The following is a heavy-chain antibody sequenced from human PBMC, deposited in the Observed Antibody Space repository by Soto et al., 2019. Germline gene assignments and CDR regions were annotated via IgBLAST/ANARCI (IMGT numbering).Heavy chain of an antibody. CDR3: ARHHGPTTSEKWFDP. CDR1: GYTFFTYD. D-gene: IGHD5-12*01. V-gene: IGHV1-18*01. Sequence: QVHLVQSGVEVKTPGASVKVSCQASGYTFFTYDVSWVRQAPGRGLEWMGWISTYSGDTKYAQKFQGRVTMTTDTSTITAYLELPSLRSDDTAVYYCARHHGPTTSEKWFDPWGQGTLVTVSS. J-gene: IGHJ5*02. CDR2: ISTYSGDT.